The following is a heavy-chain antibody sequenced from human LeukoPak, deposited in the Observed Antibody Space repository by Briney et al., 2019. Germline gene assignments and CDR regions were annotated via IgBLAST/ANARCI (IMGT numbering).Heavy chain of an antibody. Sequence: GGSLRLSCAASRFTFSDSSMNWVRQAPGKGREWVSYISSTSTIIYYADSVKGVFTISRDNAKNSMYLQMNSLRDEDTAVYYCAKHRDTAMVTGDNFDYWGQGTLVTVSS. CDR2: ISSTSTII. CDR1: RFTFSDSS. D-gene: IGHD5-18*01. CDR3: AKHRDTAMVTGDNFDY. V-gene: IGHV3-48*02. J-gene: IGHJ4*02.